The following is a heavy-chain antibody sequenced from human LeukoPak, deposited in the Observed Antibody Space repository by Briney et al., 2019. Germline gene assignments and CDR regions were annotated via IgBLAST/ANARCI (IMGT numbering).Heavy chain of an antibody. CDR2: ISQDGGER. CDR1: GFTFSTYW. J-gene: IGHJ6*02. V-gene: IGHV3-7*04. Sequence: GGSLRLSCAASGFTFSTYWMTWVRQAPGKGLEWVANISQDGGERHHVDSVRGRFTISRDNAKNSLYLQMNSLRVEDTAVYYCVRDMDVWGQGTTVTVSS. CDR3: VRDMDV.